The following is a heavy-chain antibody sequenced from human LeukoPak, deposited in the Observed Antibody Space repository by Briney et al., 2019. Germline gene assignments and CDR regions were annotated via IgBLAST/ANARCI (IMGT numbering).Heavy chain of an antibody. J-gene: IGHJ4*02. V-gene: IGHV1-18*01. CDR3: ARMYYYGSGSYPGIDY. Sequence: ASVKVSCKASGYTFSSYGVSWVRQAPGQGLEWMGWISGYNGNTNYAQKLQGRVTMTTDTSTSAAYMELRSLRSDDTAVYYCARMYYYGSGSYPGIDYWGQGTLVTVSS. D-gene: IGHD3-10*01. CDR2: ISGYNGNT. CDR1: GYTFSSYG.